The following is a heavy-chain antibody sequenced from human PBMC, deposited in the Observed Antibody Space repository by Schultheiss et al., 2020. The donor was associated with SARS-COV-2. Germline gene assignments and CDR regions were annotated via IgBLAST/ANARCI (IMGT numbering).Heavy chain of an antibody. J-gene: IGHJ3*02. CDR1: GFTFSSYG. D-gene: IGHD3-3*01. CDR2: ISYDGSNK. V-gene: IGHV3-30*03. CDR3: ARSYYDFWSGYYGAFDI. Sequence: GGSLRLSCAVSGFTFSSYGMHWVRQAPGKGLEWVAVISYDGSNKYYADSVRGRFTLSRDNSKNTLYLQMNSLRAEDTAVYYCARSYYDFWSGYYGAFDIWGQGTMVTVSS.